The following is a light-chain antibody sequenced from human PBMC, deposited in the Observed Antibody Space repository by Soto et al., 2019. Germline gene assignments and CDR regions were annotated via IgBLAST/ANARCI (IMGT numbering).Light chain of an antibody. CDR3: SASTSSSAHVV. V-gene: IGLV2-14*01. Sequence: QSALTQPASVSGSPGQSITISCAGTSSDVGGYNYVSWYQQHPGKAPKLMIYEVSNRPSGVSNRFSGSRSGNTASLTISGRHEADEEGYYCSASTSSSAHVVFGGGTKVTVL. CDR1: SSDVGGYNY. CDR2: EVS. J-gene: IGLJ2*01.